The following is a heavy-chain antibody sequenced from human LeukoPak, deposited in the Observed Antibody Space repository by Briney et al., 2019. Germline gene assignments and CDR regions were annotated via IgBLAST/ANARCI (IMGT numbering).Heavy chain of an antibody. D-gene: IGHD1-14*01. CDR3: ARSWNHGDYFDY. CDR2: IKQVGSEK. J-gene: IGHJ4*02. Sequence: RGCLSLSRAASGFTFSSYWMSWVRQVQGKGLGWVANIKQVGSEKYYVDSVKGRFTISRDNAKNSLYLQMNSLRAEDTAVYYCARSWNHGDYFDYWGQGTLVTVSP. CDR1: GFTFSSYW. V-gene: IGHV3-7*01.